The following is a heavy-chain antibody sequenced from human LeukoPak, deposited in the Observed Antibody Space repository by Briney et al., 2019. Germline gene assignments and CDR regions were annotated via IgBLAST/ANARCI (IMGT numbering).Heavy chain of an antibody. V-gene: IGHV3-66*01. CDR3: TRDRRISVAGTNDY. Sequence: GGSLRLSCVGSGFTVSGNYMSWVRQAPGEGLEWVSIIYTGGTTYYADSVKGRFIISRDNSKNTLYLQMNSLSAEDTAMYYCTRDRRISVAGTNDYWGQGTLVTVSS. D-gene: IGHD6-19*01. CDR2: IYTGGTT. J-gene: IGHJ4*02. CDR1: GFTVSGNY.